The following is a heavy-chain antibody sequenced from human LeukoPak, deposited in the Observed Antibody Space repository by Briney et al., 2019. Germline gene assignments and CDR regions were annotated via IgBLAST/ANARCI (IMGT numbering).Heavy chain of an antibody. D-gene: IGHD3-3*01. CDR3: AREDRITIFRGPFDI. Sequence: PSETLSLTCAVYGGSFSSYYWSWIRQPPGKGLEWIGEINHSGSTNYNPSLKSRVTISVDKSKNQFSLKLSSVTAADTAVYYCAREDRITIFRGPFDIWGQGTMVTVSS. J-gene: IGHJ3*02. CDR1: GGSFSSYY. V-gene: IGHV4-34*01. CDR2: INHSGST.